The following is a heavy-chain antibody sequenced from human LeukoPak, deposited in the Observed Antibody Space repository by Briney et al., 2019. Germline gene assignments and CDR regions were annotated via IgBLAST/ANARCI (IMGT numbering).Heavy chain of an antibody. J-gene: IGHJ4*02. CDR2: IYNGGNT. CDR1: GGSVSSNY. D-gene: IGHD2/OR15-2a*01. CDR3: ANSISMDFEF. Sequence: SETLSLTCTVSGGSVSSNYWNWIRQPAGKGLEWIGRIYNGGNTNYNPSLESRVTISIERSKNQFSLKLTSVTAADTAVYYCANSISMDFEFWGQGTLVTVSS. V-gene: IGHV4-4*07.